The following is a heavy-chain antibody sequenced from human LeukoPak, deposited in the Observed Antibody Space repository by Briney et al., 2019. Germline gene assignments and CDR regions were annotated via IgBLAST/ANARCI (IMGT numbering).Heavy chain of an antibody. CDR1: GYTFTGYY. V-gene: IGHV1-2*02. CDR3: ASINYYDSSGTPDY. D-gene: IGHD3-22*01. CDR2: INPNSGGT. J-gene: IGHJ4*02. Sequence: EASVKVSCKASGYTFTGYYMHWVRQAPGQGLEWMGWINPNSGGTNYAQKFQGRVTMTRDASISTAYMELSRLRSDDTAAYYCASINYYDSSGTPDYWGQGTLVTVSS.